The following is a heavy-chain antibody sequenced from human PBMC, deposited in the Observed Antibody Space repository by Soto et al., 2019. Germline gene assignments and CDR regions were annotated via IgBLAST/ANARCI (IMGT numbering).Heavy chain of an antibody. CDR3: ASSITMVRGVLGY. D-gene: IGHD3-10*01. Sequence: GGSLRLSCAASGFTFSDYYMRWIRQAPGKGLEWVSYISSSSSYTNYADSVKGRFTISRDNAKNSLYLQMNSLRAEDTAVYYCASSITMVRGVLGYWGQGTLVTVSS. V-gene: IGHV3-11*06. CDR1: GFTFSDYY. CDR2: ISSSSSYT. J-gene: IGHJ4*02.